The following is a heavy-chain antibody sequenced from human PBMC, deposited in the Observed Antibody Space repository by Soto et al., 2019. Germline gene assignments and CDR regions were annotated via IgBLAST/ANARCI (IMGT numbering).Heavy chain of an antibody. CDR1: GFTFGDYY. D-gene: IGHD3-22*01. V-gene: IGHV3-11*01. CDR3: ARDLGYYDSSGYFDY. Sequence: GGSLRLSCAASGFTFGDYYMSWIRQAPGKGLEWVSYISTSDSIYYADSVKGRFTISRDNAKNSLYLQMNSLRAEDTAVYYCARDLGYYDSSGYFDYWGQGTLVTVSS. J-gene: IGHJ4*02. CDR2: ISTSDSI.